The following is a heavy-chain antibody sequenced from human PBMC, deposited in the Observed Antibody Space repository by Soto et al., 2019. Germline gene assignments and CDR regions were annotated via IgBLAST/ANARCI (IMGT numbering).Heavy chain of an antibody. CDR1: GGTFSSYA. V-gene: IGHV1-69*13. Sequence: ASVKVSCKASGGTFSSYAISWVRQAPGQGLEWMGGIIPIFGTANYAQKFQGRVTITADESTSTAYMELSSLRSEDTAVYYCARDDYGDYGYYYYGMDVWGQGTTVTVSS. CDR3: ARDDYGDYGYYYYGMDV. D-gene: IGHD4-17*01. CDR2: IIPIFGTA. J-gene: IGHJ6*02.